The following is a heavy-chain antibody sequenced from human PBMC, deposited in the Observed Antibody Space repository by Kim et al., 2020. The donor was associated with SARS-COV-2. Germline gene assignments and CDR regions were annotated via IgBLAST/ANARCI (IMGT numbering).Heavy chain of an antibody. D-gene: IGHD2-2*01. CDR1: GGSISSGGYY. CDR3: ARAVIGDCSSTSCYPDGGPNWFDP. Sequence: SETLSLTCTVSGGSISSGGYYWSWIRQHPGKGLEWIGYIYYSGSTYYNPSLKSRVTISVDTSKNQFSLKLSPVTAADTAVYYCARAVIGDCSSTSCYPDGGPNWFDPWGQGTLVTVSS. CDR2: IYYSGST. V-gene: IGHV4-31*03. J-gene: IGHJ5*02.